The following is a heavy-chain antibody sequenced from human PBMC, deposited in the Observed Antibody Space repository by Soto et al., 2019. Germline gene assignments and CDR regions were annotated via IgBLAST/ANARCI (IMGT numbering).Heavy chain of an antibody. CDR2: IKSKTNGGTT. J-gene: IGHJ4*02. D-gene: IGHD3-9*01. CDR1: GFTFSNAW. CDR3: TTAAAGENYDILTGYSFDY. V-gene: IGHV3-15*01. Sequence: GGSLRLSCAASGFTFSNAWMSWVRQAPGKGLEWVGRIKSKTNGGTTDYAAPVKGRFTISRDDSKNTLYLQMNSLKTEDTAVYYCTTAAAGENYDILTGYSFDYWGQGTLVTVSS.